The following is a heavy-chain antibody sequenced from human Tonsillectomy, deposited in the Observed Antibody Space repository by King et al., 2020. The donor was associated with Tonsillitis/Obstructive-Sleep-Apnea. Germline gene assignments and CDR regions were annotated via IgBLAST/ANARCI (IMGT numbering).Heavy chain of an antibody. CDR3: ARSPAVPGTKIRYYFDY. D-gene: IGHD6-19*01. V-gene: IGHV3-30*03. CDR1: GFTFSSYG. CDR2: ISYDGSNK. Sequence: QLVQSGGGVVQPGRSLRLSCAASGFTFSSYGMHWVRQAPGKGLEWVAVISYDGSNKYYADSVRGRFTISRDNSKNQLYLQMDSLRAEDTAVYSCARSPAVPGTKIRYYFDYWGQGTLVTVSS. J-gene: IGHJ4*02.